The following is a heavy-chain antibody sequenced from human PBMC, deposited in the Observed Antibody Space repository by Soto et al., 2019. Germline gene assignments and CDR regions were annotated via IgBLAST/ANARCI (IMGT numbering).Heavy chain of an antibody. CDR2: SSYSGSP. V-gene: IGHV4-39*01. CDR3: AALLGHCSGGTCFCRWFDP. J-gene: IGHJ5*02. D-gene: IGHD2-15*01. CDR1: GGSISSESYF. Sequence: QLQLQESGPGLAKPSETLSLTCTVSGGSISSESYFWGWVRQPSGKGLEWVGTSSYSGSPFFTPPLTGRSTLSVDTSKTQFSLRLSAVTAADSAVYFWAALLGHCSGGTCFCRWFDPWGQGSLVTVSS.